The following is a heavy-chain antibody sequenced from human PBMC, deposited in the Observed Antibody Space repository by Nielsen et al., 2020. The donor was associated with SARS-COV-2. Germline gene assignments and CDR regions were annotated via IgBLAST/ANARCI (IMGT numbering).Heavy chain of an antibody. J-gene: IGHJ4*02. V-gene: IGHV3-23*01. CDR2: ISGSGGRT. D-gene: IGHD1-26*01. CDR3: ARAAYSGSYGGYFAD. Sequence: GESLKISCTASGFIFSSYAMSWVRQAPGKGLEWVSAISGSGGRTYYADSVKGRFTISRDNSKNTVYLQMNSLRAEDTAVYYCARAAYSGSYGGYFADWGQGTLVTVSS. CDR1: GFIFSSYA.